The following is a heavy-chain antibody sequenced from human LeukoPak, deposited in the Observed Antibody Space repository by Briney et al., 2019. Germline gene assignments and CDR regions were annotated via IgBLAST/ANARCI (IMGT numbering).Heavy chain of an antibody. V-gene: IGHV1-24*01. CDR2: FDPEDGET. D-gene: IGHD6-19*01. Sequence: ASVKVSCKVSGYTLTELSMHWVRQAPGKGLEWMGGFDPEDGETIYAQKFQGRVTMTEDTSTDTAYMELSSLRSEDTAVYYCAKIFSSGGWYRWDDYWGQGTLVTVSS. J-gene: IGHJ4*02. CDR1: GYTLTELS. CDR3: AKIFSSGGWYRWDDY.